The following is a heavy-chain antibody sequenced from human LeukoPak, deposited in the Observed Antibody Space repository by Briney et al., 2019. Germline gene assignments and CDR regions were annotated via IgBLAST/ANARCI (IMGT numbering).Heavy chain of an antibody. CDR2: ISYDGSEK. Sequence: GGSLRLSCAASGFTFSSYAIHWVRQAPGKGLEWVAVISYDGSEKYYADSVKGRFTISRDNSKNTLYLQMNSLRAEDTAVYYCARDTEGRYYGSGSYYTFDYWGQGILVTVSS. CDR3: ARDTEGRYYGSGSYYTFDY. D-gene: IGHD3-10*01. CDR1: GFTFSSYA. J-gene: IGHJ4*02. V-gene: IGHV3-30-3*01.